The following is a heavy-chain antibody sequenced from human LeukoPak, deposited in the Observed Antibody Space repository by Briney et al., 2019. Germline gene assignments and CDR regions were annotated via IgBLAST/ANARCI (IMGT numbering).Heavy chain of an antibody. CDR3: ASRRITITFGGVIVIPENWFDP. Sequence: PSETLSLTCAVYGGSFSGYYWSWIRQPPGKGLEWIGEINHSGSTNYNPSLKSRVTISVDTSKNQFSLKLSSVTAADTAVYYCASRRITITFGGVIVIPENWFDPWGQGTLVTVSS. CDR2: INHSGST. V-gene: IGHV4-34*01. J-gene: IGHJ5*02. CDR1: GGSFSGYY. D-gene: IGHD3-16*02.